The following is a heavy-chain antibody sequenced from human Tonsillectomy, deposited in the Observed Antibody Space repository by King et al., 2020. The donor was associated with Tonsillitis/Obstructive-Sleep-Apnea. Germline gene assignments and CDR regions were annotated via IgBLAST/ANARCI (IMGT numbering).Heavy chain of an antibody. D-gene: IGHD1-26*01. J-gene: IGHJ4*02. CDR1: GFDFSIYG. CDR3: AKDFLYSGSYFFDY. CDR2: ISYDGSNK. Sequence: QLVQSGGGVVQPGRSLRLSCAASGFDFSIYGMHWVRQAPGKGLEWVAVISYDGSNKYYADSVKGRFTISRDNSKNTLHLQMNSLRAEDTAVYYCAKDFLYSGSYFFDYWGLGTLVTVS. V-gene: IGHV3-30*18.